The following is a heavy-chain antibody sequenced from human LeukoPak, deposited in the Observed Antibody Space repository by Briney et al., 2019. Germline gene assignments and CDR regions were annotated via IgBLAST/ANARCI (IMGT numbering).Heavy chain of an antibody. J-gene: IGHJ5*02. CDR1: GFTFSSYG. CDR3: AKETVIVVVPAALVA. CDR2: IRYDGSNK. D-gene: IGHD2-2*01. Sequence: GGSLRLSCAASGFTFSSYGMHWVRQAPGKGLEWVAFIRYDGSNKYYADSVKGRFTISRDNSKNTLYLQMNSLRAEDTAVYYCAKETVIVVVPAALVAWGQGTLVTVSS. V-gene: IGHV3-30*02.